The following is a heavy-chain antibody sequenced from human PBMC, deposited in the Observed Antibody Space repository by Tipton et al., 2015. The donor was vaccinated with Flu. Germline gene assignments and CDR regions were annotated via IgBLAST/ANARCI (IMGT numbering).Heavy chain of an antibody. CDR1: GFIFSDYA. J-gene: IGHJ6*04. Sequence: SLRLSCAASGFIFSDYAMHWVPQAPGKGLEYVSAISSNGDNTYYADSVKGRFTISRDNSKNTLYLQMGSLRADDMAVYYCARGMNSGLVDVWGEGTTVTVPS. V-gene: IGHV3-64*02. D-gene: IGHD2/OR15-2a*01. CDR2: ISSNGDNT. CDR3: ARGMNSGLVDV.